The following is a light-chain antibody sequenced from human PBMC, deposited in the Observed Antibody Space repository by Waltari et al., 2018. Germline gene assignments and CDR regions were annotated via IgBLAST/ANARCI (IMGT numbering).Light chain of an antibody. V-gene: IGLV2-14*01. CDR3: GSYTTSNTHV. Sequence: QSALTQSASVSGSPGQSITISCTGSHTDVGASNYVSWSQQHPGKVPKVVIFDVSSGPSGVSHRFSGSKSGNTASLAISGLEPEDEADYYCGSYTTSNTHVFGTGTRVSVL. CDR2: DVS. J-gene: IGLJ1*01. CDR1: HTDVGASNY.